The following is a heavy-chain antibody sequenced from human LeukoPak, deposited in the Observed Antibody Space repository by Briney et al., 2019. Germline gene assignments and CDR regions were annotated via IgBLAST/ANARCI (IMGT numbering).Heavy chain of an antibody. CDR3: ARTTGSYIYYYYGMDV. CDR2: MNPNSGST. V-gene: IGHV1-8*01. D-gene: IGHD3-10*01. CDR1: GYTFTSYD. Sequence: ASVKVSRKASGYTFTSYDINWVRQATGQGLEWMGWMNPNSGSTGYAQKFQGRVTMTRNTSISTAYMELSSLRSEDTAVYYCARTTGSYIYYYYGMDVWGQGTTVTVSS. J-gene: IGHJ6*02.